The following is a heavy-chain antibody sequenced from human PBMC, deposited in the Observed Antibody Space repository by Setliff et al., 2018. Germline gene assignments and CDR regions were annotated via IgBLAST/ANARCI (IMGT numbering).Heavy chain of an antibody. V-gene: IGHV4-61*09. CDR3: ATDGPVLNGDYIS. D-gene: IGHD3-10*01. CDR2: IYTSGRT. J-gene: IGHJ5*02. CDR1: GGSISSDSHY. Sequence: SETLSLTCTVSGGSISSDSHYWGWVRQPAGKGLELIGQIYTSGRTNYNPSVKSRVTISVDKSKNQFSLSLRSVTAADTAVYYCATDGPVLNGDYISWGQGTLVTVSS.